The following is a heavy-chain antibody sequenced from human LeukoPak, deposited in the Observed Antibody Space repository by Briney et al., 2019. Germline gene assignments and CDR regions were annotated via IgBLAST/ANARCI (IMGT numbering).Heavy chain of an antibody. J-gene: IGHJ4*02. CDR1: GGSISSYY. Sequence: SETLSLTCTVSGGSISSYYWSWIRQPPGKGLEWIGYIYYSGSTNYNPSLKSRVTISVDTSKNQFPLKLSSVTAADTAVYYCARAPYCSGGSCYLFDYWGQGTLVTVSS. V-gene: IGHV4-59*01. CDR3: ARAPYCSGGSCYLFDY. D-gene: IGHD2-15*01. CDR2: IYYSGST.